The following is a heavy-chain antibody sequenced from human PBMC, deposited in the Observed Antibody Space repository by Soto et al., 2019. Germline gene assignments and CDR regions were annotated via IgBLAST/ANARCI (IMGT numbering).Heavy chain of an antibody. V-gene: IGHV3-33*01. D-gene: IGHD2-15*01. CDR3: ARDGSGYCSGGSCYYFDY. CDR1: GFTFSSYG. CDR2: IWYDGSNK. J-gene: IGHJ4*02. Sequence: GGFLRLSCAASGFTFSSYGMHWVRQAPGKGLEWVAVIWYDGSNKYYADSVKGRFTISRDNSKNTLYLQMNSLRAEDTAVYYCARDGSGYCSGGSCYYFDYWGQGTLVTVSS.